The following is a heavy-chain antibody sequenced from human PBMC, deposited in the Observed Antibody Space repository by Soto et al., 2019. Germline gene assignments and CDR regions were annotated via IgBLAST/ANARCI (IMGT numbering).Heavy chain of an antibody. J-gene: IGHJ4*02. Sequence: ASVKVCCKASVYTFTSYGISWVRQAPGQGLEWMGWISAYNGNTNYAQKLQGRVTMTTDTSTSTAYMELRSLRSDDTAVYYCARAQYDFWSGYQDESLDYWGQGTLVTVSS. V-gene: IGHV1-18*01. CDR3: ARAQYDFWSGYQDESLDY. D-gene: IGHD3-3*01. CDR2: ISAYNGNT. CDR1: VYTFTSYG.